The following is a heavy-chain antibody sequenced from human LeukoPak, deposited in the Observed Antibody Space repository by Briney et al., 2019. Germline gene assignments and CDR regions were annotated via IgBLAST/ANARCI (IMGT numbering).Heavy chain of an antibody. CDR3: ARGSTARYYYDRSGYYRGAVDY. CDR1: GCTFTTYG. D-gene: IGHD3-22*01. V-gene: IGHV1-18*01. J-gene: IGHJ4*02. CDR2: ISGYNGNT. Sequence: GASVKVSCKASGCTFTTYGISWVRQAPGQGLEWMGWISGYNGNTNYAQKFQDRVTMTTDTSTTTAYMELRSLRSDDTAVYYCARGSTARYYYDRSGYYRGAVDYWGQGTLVTVSS.